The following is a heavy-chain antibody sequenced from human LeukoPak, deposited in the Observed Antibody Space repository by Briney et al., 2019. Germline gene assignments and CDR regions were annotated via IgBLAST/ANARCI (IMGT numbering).Heavy chain of an antibody. CDR3: ARSARNRKQWLDVYYFDY. J-gene: IGHJ4*02. CDR2: IIPIFGTA. D-gene: IGHD6-19*01. V-gene: IGHV1-69*05. Sequence: SVKVSCKASGGTFSSYAISWVRQAPGQGLEWMGRIIPIFGTANYAQKFQGRVTITTDESTSTAYMELSSLRSEDTAVYYCARSARNRKQWLDVYYFDYWGQGTLVTVSS. CDR1: GGTFSSYA.